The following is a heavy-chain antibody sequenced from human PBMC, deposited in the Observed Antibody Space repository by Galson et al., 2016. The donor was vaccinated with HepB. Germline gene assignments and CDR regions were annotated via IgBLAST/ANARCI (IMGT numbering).Heavy chain of an antibody. D-gene: IGHD2/OR15-2a*01. J-gene: IGHJ4*02. Sequence: SLRLSCAASGFTFSTYNMNWVRQAPGKGLEWVAADSMDGRRKFYSDSVKGRFTISRDNSNNMLFPQMDSLRPDDTAVYYCAKRHEYCPPVGCSVDYWGQGTLASVSS. CDR2: DSMDGRRK. CDR3: AKRHEYCPPVGCSVDY. V-gene: IGHV3-30*18. CDR1: GFTFSTYN.